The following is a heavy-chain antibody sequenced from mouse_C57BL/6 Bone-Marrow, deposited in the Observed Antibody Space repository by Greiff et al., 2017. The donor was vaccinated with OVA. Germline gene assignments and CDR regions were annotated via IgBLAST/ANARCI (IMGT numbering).Heavy chain of an antibody. Sequence: VQLQQSGAELVMPGASVKLSCKASGYTFPSYWMHWVKQRPGQGLEWIGEIDPSDSYTNYNQKFKGKSTLTVDKSSSTAYRQLSSLASEDSAVYYCARLTGGNYFDYWGKGTTLTVSS. J-gene: IGHJ2*01. CDR2: IDPSDSYT. D-gene: IGHD4-1*01. CDR3: ARLTGGNYFDY. CDR1: GYTFPSYW. V-gene: IGHV1-69*01.